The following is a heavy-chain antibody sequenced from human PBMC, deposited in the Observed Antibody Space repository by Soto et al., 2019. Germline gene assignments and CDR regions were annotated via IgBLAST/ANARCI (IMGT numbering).Heavy chain of an antibody. J-gene: IGHJ5*02. Sequence: PSDTLSLTCTFSVFSIISFYYYLSFIRQPPWKGLEWIGYIYYSGSTYYNPSLKSRVTISVDTSKNQLYLKLSSVTAAETEVYYCARGGKKMVKGWFEQWGQGNMVNVSS. CDR1: VFSIISFYYY. CDR2: IYYSGST. V-gene: IGHV4-30-4*02. D-gene: IGHD2-15*01. CDR3: ARGGKKMVKGWFEQ.